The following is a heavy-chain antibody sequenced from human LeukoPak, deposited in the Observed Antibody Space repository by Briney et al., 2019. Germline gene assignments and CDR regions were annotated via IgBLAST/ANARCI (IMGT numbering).Heavy chain of an antibody. J-gene: IGHJ5*02. CDR1: GGSISSYY. Sequence: SEALSLTCTVSGGSISSYYWSWIRQPPGKGLEWIGYIYYSGSTSYNPSLKSRVTISVDTSKNQFSLKLSSVTAADTAVYYCASYGSGSYWGSGWFDPWGQGTLVTVSS. CDR2: IYYSGST. V-gene: IGHV4-59*12. CDR3: ASYGSGSYWGSGWFDP. D-gene: IGHD3-10*01.